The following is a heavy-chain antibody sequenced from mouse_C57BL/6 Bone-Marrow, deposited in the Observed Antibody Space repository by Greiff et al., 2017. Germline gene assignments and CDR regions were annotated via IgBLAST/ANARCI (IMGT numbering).Heavy chain of an antibody. V-gene: IGHV5-17*01. CDR1: GFTFSDYG. Sequence: EVHLVESGGGLVKPGGSLKLSCAASGFTFSDYGMHWVRQAPEKGLEWVAYISSGSSTIYYADTVKGRFTISRDNAKNTLFLQMTSLRSEDTAMYYCARRTTVVEFFDYWGQGTTLTVSS. J-gene: IGHJ2*01. CDR2: ISSGSSTI. D-gene: IGHD1-1*01. CDR3: ARRTTVVEFFDY.